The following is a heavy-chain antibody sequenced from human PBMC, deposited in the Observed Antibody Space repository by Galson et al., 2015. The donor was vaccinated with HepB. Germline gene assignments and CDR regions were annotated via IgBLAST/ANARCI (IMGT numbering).Heavy chain of an antibody. CDR2: IYYNGDT. J-gene: IGHJ4*02. V-gene: IGHV4-59*08. CDR1: HGSINNYY. CDR3: ARHPGRGSVGYAFDL. D-gene: IGHD2-2*01. Sequence: SEPLSLTCSVSHGSINNYYWSWIRQSPGNRPEWIGYIYYNGDTNYNPSLGYRVGMSVDTSINQVSLWLTSVTAADTAVYYCARHPGRGSVGYAFDLWGQGTLVTVSA.